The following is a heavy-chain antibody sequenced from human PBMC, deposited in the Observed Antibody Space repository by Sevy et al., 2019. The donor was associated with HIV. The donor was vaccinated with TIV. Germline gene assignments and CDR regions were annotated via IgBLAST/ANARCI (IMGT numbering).Heavy chain of an antibody. D-gene: IGHD3-22*01. V-gene: IGHV3-30-3*01. Sequence: GESLKISCAASGFTFDTYAMHWVRQAPGKGLEWVAVLSYDGNIKYYTYSVKGRFTISSDDSKNTLYLQMISLRDEDMAVYYCARDNGYDGRGYSPGYWGQGALGTFSS. CDR3: ARDNGYDGRGYSPGY. J-gene: IGHJ4*02. CDR2: LSYDGNIK. CDR1: GFTFDTYA.